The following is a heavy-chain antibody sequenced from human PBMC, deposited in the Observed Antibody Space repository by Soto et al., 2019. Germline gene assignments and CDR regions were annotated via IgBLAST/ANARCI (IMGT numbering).Heavy chain of an antibody. D-gene: IGHD4-17*01. CDR1: GGSISSYY. CDR3: ARNGAGDYKPFDY. CDR2: IYYSGST. J-gene: IGHJ4*02. Sequence: PSETLSLTCTVSGGSISSYYWSWIRQPPGKGLEWIGYIYYSGSTNYNPSLKSRVTISVDTSKNQFSLKLSSVTAADTAVYYCARNGAGDYKPFDYWGQGTLVTVSS. V-gene: IGHV4-59*08.